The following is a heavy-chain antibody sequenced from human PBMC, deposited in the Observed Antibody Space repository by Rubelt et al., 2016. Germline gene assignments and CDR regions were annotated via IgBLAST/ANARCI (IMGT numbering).Heavy chain of an antibody. D-gene: IGHD3-16*01. Sequence: EVQLVESGGTLIQPGGSLRLSCAASGFTVGGNYMSWVRQAPGKGLEWVSVIYGGGSTNYADSVKGRFTISRDHSKNTLYLLMNNLGAEDTGLYYCAMEDKVRFVGAFGMWGQGTMVTVSA. CDR3: AMEDKVRFVGAFGM. CDR2: IYGGGST. CDR1: GFTVGGNY. V-gene: IGHV3-53*01. J-gene: IGHJ3*02.